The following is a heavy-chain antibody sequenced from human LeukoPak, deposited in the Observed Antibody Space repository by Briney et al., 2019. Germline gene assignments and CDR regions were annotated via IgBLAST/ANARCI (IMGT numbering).Heavy chain of an antibody. CDR2: INHSGST. J-gene: IGHJ4*02. CDR1: GGSFSGYY. V-gene: IGHV4-34*01. Sequence: SETLSLTCAVYGGSFSGYYWSWIRQPPGKGLEWIGEINHSGSTNYNPSLKSRVTISVDTSKNQFSLKLSSVTAADTAVYYCVFQYYYGSGSYYKSDYWGQGTLVTVSS. D-gene: IGHD3-10*01. CDR3: VFQYYYGSGSYYKSDY.